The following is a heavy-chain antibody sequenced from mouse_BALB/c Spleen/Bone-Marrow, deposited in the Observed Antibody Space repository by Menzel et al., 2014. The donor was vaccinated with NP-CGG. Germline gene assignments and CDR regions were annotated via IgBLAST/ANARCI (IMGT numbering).Heavy chain of an antibody. D-gene: IGHD2-4*01. CDR2: IDPANGNT. J-gene: IGHJ3*01. CDR3: ARGDYGGFAY. CDR1: GFNIKDTY. Sequence: EVQLVESGAELVKPGASVKLSCTASGFNIKDTYMHWVKQRPEQGLEWIGRIDPANGNTKYDPKFQGKATITADTSSNTAYLQLSSLTSGDTAVYYCARGDYGGFAYWGQGTLVTVSA. V-gene: IGHV14-3*02.